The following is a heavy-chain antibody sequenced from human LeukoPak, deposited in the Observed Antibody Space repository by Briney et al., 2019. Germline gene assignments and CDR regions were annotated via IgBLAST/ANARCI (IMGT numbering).Heavy chain of an antibody. CDR2: ISSSSYI. V-gene: IGHV3-21*04. CDR3: AKSGIIQGYYFYYTDV. Sequence: GGSLRLSCAASGFTFSSFTMNWVRQAPGKGLEWVSSISSSSYIYSADSVKGRFTISRDNARNSLYLRMNSLRAEDTALYYCAKSGIIQGYYFYYTDVWGKGTTVTISS. J-gene: IGHJ6*03. D-gene: IGHD5-18*01. CDR1: GFTFSSFT.